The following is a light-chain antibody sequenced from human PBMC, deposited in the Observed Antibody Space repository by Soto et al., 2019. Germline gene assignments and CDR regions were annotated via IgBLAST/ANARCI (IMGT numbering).Light chain of an antibody. CDR2: GAS. CDR3: QQYNNWPPWT. CDR1: QSVSNN. Sequence: EIVMTQSPATLSLSPGERATLSCRASQSVSNNLAWFQHKPGQAPRLLIYGASARATGIPARFSGSGSGTELTLTISSLQSEDFSVYYCQQYNNWPPWTFGHGTTVEIK. J-gene: IGKJ1*01. V-gene: IGKV3-15*01.